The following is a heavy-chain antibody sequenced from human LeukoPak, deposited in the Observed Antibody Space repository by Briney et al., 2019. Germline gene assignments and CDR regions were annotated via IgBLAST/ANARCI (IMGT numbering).Heavy chain of an antibody. Sequence: PSETLSLTCTVSGGSLSSYYWSWIPHPPRKALERIAYIYYSGLTNYTPSLKSRVTISVDTSKNQFSLKLSSVTAADTAVYYCARWDSSAWFYDFWGQGTLVTVSS. V-gene: IGHV4-59*08. CDR2: IYYSGLT. CDR3: ARWDSSAWFYDF. CDR1: GGSLSSYY. D-gene: IGHD6-19*01. J-gene: IGHJ4*02.